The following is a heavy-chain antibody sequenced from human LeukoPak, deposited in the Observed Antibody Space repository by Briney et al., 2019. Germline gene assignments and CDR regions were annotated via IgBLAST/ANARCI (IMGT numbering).Heavy chain of an antibody. D-gene: IGHD3-10*01. CDR1: GFTFSSYS. J-gene: IGHJ4*02. CDR2: ISSSSSYI. Sequence: GGSLRLSCAASGFTFSSYSMNWVRQAPGKGLEWVSSISSSSSYIYYADSVKGRFTISRDNAKNSLYLQMNSLRAEDTAVYYCAREDYYGSGSYYGTFDYWGQGTLVTVSS. CDR3: AREDYYGSGSYYGTFDY. V-gene: IGHV3-21*04.